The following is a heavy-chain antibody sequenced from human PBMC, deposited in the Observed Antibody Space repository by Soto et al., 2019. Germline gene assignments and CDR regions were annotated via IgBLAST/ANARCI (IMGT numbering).Heavy chain of an antibody. CDR3: AKDVSYGDPFVY. CDR1: GFTFSSYA. CDR2: ISGSGTST. D-gene: IGHD4-17*01. V-gene: IGHV3-23*01. J-gene: IGHJ4*02. Sequence: EVQLLESGGALVQPGGSLRVSCAASGFTFSSYAMNWVRQAPGKGLEWVSAISGSGTSTYYADSVEGRFIISRDNSKNTLYLQMTSLRAEDTAVYYCAKDVSYGDPFVYWGQGTLVTVSS.